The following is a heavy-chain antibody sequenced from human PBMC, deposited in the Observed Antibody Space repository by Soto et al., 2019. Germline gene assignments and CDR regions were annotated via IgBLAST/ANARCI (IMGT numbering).Heavy chain of an antibody. V-gene: IGHV1-69*13. D-gene: IGHD3-10*01. CDR1: GGTFSSYA. CDR2: IIPIFGTA. Sequence: SVKVSCKASGGTFSSYAISWVRQAPGQGLEWMGGIIPIFGTANYAQKFQGRVTITADESTSTAYMELSSLRSEDTAVYYCARDKTRGDTYYYYGMDVWGQGTTVTVSS. J-gene: IGHJ6*02. CDR3: ARDKTRGDTYYYYGMDV.